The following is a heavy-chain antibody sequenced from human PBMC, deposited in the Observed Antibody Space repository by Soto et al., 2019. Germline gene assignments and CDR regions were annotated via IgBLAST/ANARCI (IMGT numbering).Heavy chain of an antibody. CDR2: IKSKTDGGTT. Sequence: EVQLVESGGGLVKPGGSLRLSCAASGFTFSNAWMSWVRQAPGKGLEWVGRIKSKTDGGTTDYAAPVKGRFTISRDDSNNTLYLQMNSLKTEDTAVYYCTNRNMNVGQDYWGQGTLVTVSS. CDR1: GFTFSNAW. V-gene: IGHV3-15*01. D-gene: IGHD3-16*01. J-gene: IGHJ4*02. CDR3: TNRNMNVGQDY.